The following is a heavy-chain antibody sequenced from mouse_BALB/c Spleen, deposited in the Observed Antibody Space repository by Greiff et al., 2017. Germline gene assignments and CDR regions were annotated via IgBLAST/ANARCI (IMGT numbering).Heavy chain of an antibody. D-gene: IGHD1-1*01. Sequence: EVMLVESGGGLVQPGGSLKLSCAASGFTFSSYGMSWVRQTPDKRLELVATINSNGGSTYYPDSVKGRFTISRDNAKNTLYLQMSSLKSEDTAMYYCARDPHYYGSSYYAMDYWGQGTSVTVSS. CDR1: GFTFSSYG. CDR2: INSNGGST. V-gene: IGHV5-6-3*01. J-gene: IGHJ4*01. CDR3: ARDPHYYGSSYYAMDY.